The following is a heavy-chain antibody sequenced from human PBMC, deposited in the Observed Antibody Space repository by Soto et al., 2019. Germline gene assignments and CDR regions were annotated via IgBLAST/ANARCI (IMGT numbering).Heavy chain of an antibody. CDR3: AKVPLKYSGSYFDY. CDR1: GFTFSTYP. D-gene: IGHD1-26*01. Sequence: EVQVLDSGGGLVQPGGSLRLSCAASGFTFSTYPMSWVRQAPGKGLEWVSIISGSGGNTDYADSVKGRFTMSRYNSKNTVYLQMISLRAEDTAVYYCAKVPLKYSGSYFDYWGQGTLVTVSS. CDR2: ISGSGGNT. V-gene: IGHV3-23*01. J-gene: IGHJ4*02.